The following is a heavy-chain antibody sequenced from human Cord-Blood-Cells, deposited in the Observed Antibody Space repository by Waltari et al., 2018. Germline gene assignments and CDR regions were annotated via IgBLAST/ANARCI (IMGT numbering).Heavy chain of an antibody. CDR3: ARAEFSSGWYFDY. V-gene: IGHV3-53*01. J-gene: IGHJ4*02. Sequence: EVQLVESGGGLIQPGGSLRLSCAASGFTVSSNYMRWVRQAPGKGLEWVSVIYSGGSTYYADSVKGRFTISRDNSKNTLYLQMNSLRAEDTAVYYCARAEFSSGWYFDYWGQGTLVTVSS. D-gene: IGHD6-19*01. CDR2: IYSGGST. CDR1: GFTVSSNY.